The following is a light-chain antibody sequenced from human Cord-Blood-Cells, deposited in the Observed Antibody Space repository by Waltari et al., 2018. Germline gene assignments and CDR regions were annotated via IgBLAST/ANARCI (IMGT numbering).Light chain of an antibody. CDR3: YSAADNSWV. CDR1: VLAKKY. V-gene: IGLV3-27*01. Sequence: SYELTQPSSVSVSPGQTARITCSGDVLAKKYARWFQQKPGHAPVLVIYKDSERPSGIPERFSGSSSGTTVTLTISGAQVEDEADYYCYSAADNSWVFGGGTKLTVL. CDR2: KDS. J-gene: IGLJ3*02.